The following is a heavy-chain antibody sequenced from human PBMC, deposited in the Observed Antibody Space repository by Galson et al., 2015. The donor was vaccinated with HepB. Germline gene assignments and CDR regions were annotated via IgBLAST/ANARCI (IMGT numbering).Heavy chain of an antibody. D-gene: IGHD7-27*01. V-gene: IGHV3-11*06. CDR3: ATATGGGQHSPDY. J-gene: IGHJ4*02. Sequence: SLRLSCAASGFRFGDHYMYWIRQTPGRGLEWVAYISSSSTFTNFADSVRGRFTISRDDAKNSLFLHMNSLRGEDTALYFCATATGGGQHSPDYWGQGTLVTVSS. CDR2: ISSSSTFT. CDR1: GFRFGDHY.